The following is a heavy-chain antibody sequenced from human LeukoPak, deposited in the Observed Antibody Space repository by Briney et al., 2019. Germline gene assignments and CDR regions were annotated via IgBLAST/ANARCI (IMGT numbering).Heavy chain of an antibody. D-gene: IGHD2-15*01. CDR1: GGSISSGGYY. V-gene: IGHV4-31*03. CDR2: IYYSGST. CDR3: ARTNCSGGSCYSPGGWFDP. Sequence: SESLSLTCTVSGGSISSGGYYWSWIRHRPGKRLEWIGYIYYSGSTYYNPSLKSRVTISVDTSKNQFSLKLSSVTAADTAVYYCARTNCSGGSCYSPGGWFDPWGQGTLVTVSS. J-gene: IGHJ5*02.